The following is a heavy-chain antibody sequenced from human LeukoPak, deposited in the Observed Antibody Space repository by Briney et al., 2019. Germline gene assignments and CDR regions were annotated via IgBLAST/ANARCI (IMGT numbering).Heavy chain of an antibody. CDR3: ARTSMRLRGYYYYGMDV. CDR1: GGSISSGGYS. J-gene: IGHJ6*02. V-gene: IGHV4-30-2*01. Sequence: SETLSLTCAVSGGSISSGGYSWSWIRQPPGKGLEWIGYIYHSGSTYYNPSLKSRVTISVDRSKNQFSLKLSSVTAADTAVYYCARTSMRLRGYYYYGMDVWGQGTTVTVSS. D-gene: IGHD2/OR15-2a*01. CDR2: IYHSGST.